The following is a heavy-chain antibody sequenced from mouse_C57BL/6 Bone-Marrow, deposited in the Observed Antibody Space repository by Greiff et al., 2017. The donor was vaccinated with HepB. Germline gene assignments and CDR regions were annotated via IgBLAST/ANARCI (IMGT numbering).Heavy chain of an antibody. CDR3: ARERQLRLSFDY. D-gene: IGHD3-2*02. Sequence: VQLKESGPGLVKPSQSLSLTCSVTGYSITSGYYWNWIRQFPGNKLEWMGYISYDGSNNYNPSLKNRISITRDTSKNQFFLKLNSVTTEDTATYYCARERQLRLSFDYWGQGTTLTVSS. J-gene: IGHJ2*01. V-gene: IGHV3-6*01. CDR1: GYSITSGYY. CDR2: ISYDGSN.